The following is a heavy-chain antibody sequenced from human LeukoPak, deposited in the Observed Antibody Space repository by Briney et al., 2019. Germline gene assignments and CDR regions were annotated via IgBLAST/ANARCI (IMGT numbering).Heavy chain of an antibody. Sequence: ASVKVSCKVSGYTLAELSMHWVRQAPGKGLEWMGGFDPEDGETIYAQKFQGRVTMTEDTSTDTAYMELSSLRSEDTAVYYCVTTRYCSGGSCYNWFDPWGQGTLVTVSS. CDR2: FDPEDGET. CDR3: VTTRYCSGGSCYNWFDP. V-gene: IGHV1-24*01. CDR1: GYTLAELS. J-gene: IGHJ5*02. D-gene: IGHD2-15*01.